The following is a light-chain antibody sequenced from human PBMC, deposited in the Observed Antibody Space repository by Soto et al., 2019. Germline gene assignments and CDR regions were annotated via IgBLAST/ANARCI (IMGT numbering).Light chain of an antibody. Sequence: QSALTQPASVSGSPGQSITISCTGTSSDVGGYNYVSWYQQHPDNAPKLMIYDVCHRPSGVSNRFSGSKSGNTASLTIAALQSEDETDYYCRSYTSHNTYVFGTGTKLTVL. CDR2: DVC. CDR1: SSDVGGYNY. J-gene: IGLJ1*01. CDR3: RSYTSHNTYV. V-gene: IGLV2-14*01.